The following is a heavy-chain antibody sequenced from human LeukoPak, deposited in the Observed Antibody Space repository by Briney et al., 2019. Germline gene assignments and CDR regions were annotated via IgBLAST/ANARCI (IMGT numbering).Heavy chain of an antibody. D-gene: IGHD6-19*01. CDR1: GGTFISYA. Sequence: ASVKVSCKASGGTFISYAISWVRQAPGQGLEWMGGIIPIFGTANYAQKFQGRVTITADESTSTAYMELSSLRSEDTAVYYCARPDSSGWYGDAFDIWGQGTMVTVSS. V-gene: IGHV1-69*13. CDR2: IIPIFGTA. J-gene: IGHJ3*02. CDR3: ARPDSSGWYGDAFDI.